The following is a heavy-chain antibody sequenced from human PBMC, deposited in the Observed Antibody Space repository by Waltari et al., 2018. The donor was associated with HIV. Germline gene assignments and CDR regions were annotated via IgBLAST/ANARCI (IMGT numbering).Heavy chain of an antibody. D-gene: IGHD3-22*01. V-gene: IGHV3-7*01. CDR3: AREYFYERSGYYYRSTFDY. J-gene: IGHJ4*02. CDR2: MKPDGRET. CDR1: GFTFSSHW. Sequence: EVQLVESGGGLVQPGESLRLSCAASGFTFSSHWMSWVRQVPGEGLEWGGNMKPDGRETYYVDSVKGRFTNSRDNAKTSLYLQMNSLRAEDTAVYFCAREYFYERSGYYYRSTFDYWGQGTLVTVSS.